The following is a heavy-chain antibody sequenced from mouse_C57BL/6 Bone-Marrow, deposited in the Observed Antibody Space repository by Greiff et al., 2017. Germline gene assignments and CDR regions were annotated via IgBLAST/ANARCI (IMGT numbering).Heavy chain of an antibody. D-gene: IGHD1-1*01. CDR2: INPNNGGT. Sequence: EVQLVESGPELVKPGASVKMSCKASGYTFTDYNMHWVKQSHGKSLEWIGYINPNNGGTSYNQKFKGKATLTVNKSSSTAYMELRSLTSEDSAVYYCAFITTVVPYAMDYWGQGTSVTVSS. J-gene: IGHJ4*01. V-gene: IGHV1-22*01. CDR1: GYTFTDYN. CDR3: AFITTVVPYAMDY.